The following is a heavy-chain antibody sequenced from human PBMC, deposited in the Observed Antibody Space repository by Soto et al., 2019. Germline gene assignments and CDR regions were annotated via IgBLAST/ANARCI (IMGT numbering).Heavy chain of an antibody. CDR3: AKRSPYYFDS. CDR1: GFTFSSYA. CDR2: INSAGST. J-gene: IGHJ4*02. V-gene: IGHV3-23*01. Sequence: EVQLLESGGDLVLPGGSLRLSCAASGFTFSSYAMSWVRQAPGKGLEWVSTINSAGSTFYADAVKGRFTISRGNSKNTLYLQMNNLRAEETAVYYCAKRSPYYFDSWGQGTLVTVSS.